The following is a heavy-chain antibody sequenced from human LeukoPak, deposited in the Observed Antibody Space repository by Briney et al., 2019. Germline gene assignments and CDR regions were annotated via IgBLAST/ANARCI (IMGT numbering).Heavy chain of an antibody. J-gene: IGHJ6*03. V-gene: IGHV1-8*01. CDR1: GYTFTSYD. Sequence: ASVKVSCKASGYTFTSYDINWVRQATGQGLEWVGWMNPNSGNTGYAQKFQGRVTMTRNTSISTAYMELSSLRSEDTAVYYCARGSDSSGWYYYYYMDVWGKGTTVTISS. CDR2: MNPNSGNT. CDR3: ARGSDSSGWYYYYYMDV. D-gene: IGHD6-19*01.